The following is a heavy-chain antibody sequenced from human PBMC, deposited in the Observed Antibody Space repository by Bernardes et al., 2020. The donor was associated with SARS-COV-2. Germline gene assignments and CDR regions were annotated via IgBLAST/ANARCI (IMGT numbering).Heavy chain of an antibody. CDR2: ISSHPNGYAT. Sequence: GRSLRLSCAASGFNFSGSAIQWVRQPSGKGLEWIGRISSHPNGYATTYAASLKGRFVISRDDSRNTAYLQIHSLKIEDTAVYYCTGDYLYWDQGTLVSVSS. CDR1: GFNFSGSA. D-gene: IGHD4-17*01. V-gene: IGHV3-73*01. CDR3: TGDYLY. J-gene: IGHJ4*02.